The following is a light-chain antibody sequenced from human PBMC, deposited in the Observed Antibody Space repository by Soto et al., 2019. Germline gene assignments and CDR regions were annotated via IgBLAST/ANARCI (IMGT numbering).Light chain of an antibody. CDR1: QSLTSDY. V-gene: IGKV3-20*01. CDR2: DTD. J-gene: IGKJ4*01. CDR3: QQYGDSRLT. Sequence: EIVLTQSPGTLSLSPGERATLSCRASQSLTSDYLSWYQQRPGQSPRLLIYDTDRRATDVPDRFRGSGSGTDFTLTISRLEPEDFALYYCQQYGDSRLTFGGGTKVDIK.